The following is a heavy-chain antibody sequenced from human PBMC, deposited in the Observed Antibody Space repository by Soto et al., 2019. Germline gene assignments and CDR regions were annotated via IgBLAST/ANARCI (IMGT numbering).Heavy chain of an antibody. Sequence: PGGSLRLSCAASGFTFSSYAMSWVRQAPGKGLEWVSAISYDGTYIFYADSVKGRFTISRDNPKNTLYLQMNSLRVEDTAVYYCAKKAGSGTSSLKYFDYWGLGTLVTVSS. J-gene: IGHJ4*02. D-gene: IGHD1-7*01. CDR3: AKKAGSGTSSLKYFDY. CDR1: GFTFSSYA. CDR2: ISYDGTYI. V-gene: IGHV3-30-3*02.